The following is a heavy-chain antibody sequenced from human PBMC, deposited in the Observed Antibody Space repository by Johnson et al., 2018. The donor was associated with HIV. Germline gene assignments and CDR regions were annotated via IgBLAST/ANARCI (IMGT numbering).Heavy chain of an antibody. Sequence: VQLVESGGGLVQPGGSLRLSCAASGFTVSSNYMSWVRQAPGKGLEWVSVIYSGGSTYYVDSVKGRFTISRDNAKKSLFLQMNSLRAEDTAVYYCARVLSWWSGAFDIWGQGTMVTVSS. J-gene: IGHJ3*02. CDR3: ARVLSWWSGAFDI. D-gene: IGHD2-21*01. CDR1: GFTVSSNY. V-gene: IGHV3-66*01. CDR2: IYSGGST.